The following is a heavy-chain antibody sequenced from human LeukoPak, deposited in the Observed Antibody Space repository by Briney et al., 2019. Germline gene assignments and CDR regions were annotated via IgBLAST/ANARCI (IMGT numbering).Heavy chain of an antibody. V-gene: IGHV3-33*01. Sequence: GGSLRLSCAASGCTFSSYDMHWVRQAPGKGLEWVAVISFDGSNKYCADSVKGRFTISRDDSKNTLYLQMNSLRAEDTAVYYCARDIESGYFDYWGQGTLVTVSS. J-gene: IGHJ4*02. D-gene: IGHD3-16*02. CDR1: GCTFSSYD. CDR2: ISFDGSNK. CDR3: ARDIESGYFDY.